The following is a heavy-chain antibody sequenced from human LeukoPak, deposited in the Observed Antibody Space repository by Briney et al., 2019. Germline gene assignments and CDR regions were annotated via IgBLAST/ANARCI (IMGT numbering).Heavy chain of an antibody. D-gene: IGHD1-26*01. Sequence: GGSLRLSCAASGFTFSSYWMSWVRQAPGKGLEWVSYITRSSALHYADSVKGRFTISRDNAKNSLFLQMSSLRDEDTAVYYCARRERQSGNYYYFDYWGQGTLVTVSS. CDR1: GFTFSSYW. CDR2: ITRSSAL. CDR3: ARRERQSGNYYYFDY. V-gene: IGHV3-48*02. J-gene: IGHJ4*02.